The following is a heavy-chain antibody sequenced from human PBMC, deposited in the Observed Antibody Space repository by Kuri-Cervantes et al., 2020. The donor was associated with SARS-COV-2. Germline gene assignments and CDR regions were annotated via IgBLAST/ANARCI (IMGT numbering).Heavy chain of an antibody. D-gene: IGHD6-13*01. J-gene: IGHJ4*02. V-gene: IGHV1-18*01. CDR1: GYTFTSYG. CDR2: ISAYNGNT. CDR3: ATGFTGRYSSSAKDEYYFDY. Sequence: ASVKVSCKASGYTFTSYGISWVRQAPGKGLEWMGWISAYNGNTNYAQKRQGRVTMTTDASTSTAYMELRSLRSEDTAVYYCATGFTGRYSSSAKDEYYFDYWGQGTLVTVSS.